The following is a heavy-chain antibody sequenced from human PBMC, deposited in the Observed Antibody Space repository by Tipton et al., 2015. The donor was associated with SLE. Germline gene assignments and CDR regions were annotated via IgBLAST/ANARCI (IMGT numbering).Heavy chain of an antibody. CDR1: GGSISSSSYY. V-gene: IGHV4-39*07. J-gene: IGHJ4*02. CDR2: IYYSGST. Sequence: TLSLTCTVSGGSISSSSYYWGWIRQPPGKGLEWVGSIYYSGSTYYNPSLKSRVTLSVDTSKNQFSLKLSSCTAADPAVYYCARRSLGFLEGWGQGTLVTVSS. CDR3: ARRSLGFLEG. D-gene: IGHD3-3*01.